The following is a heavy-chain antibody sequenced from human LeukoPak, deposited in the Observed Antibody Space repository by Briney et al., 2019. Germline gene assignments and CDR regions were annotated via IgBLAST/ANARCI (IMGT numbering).Heavy chain of an antibody. CDR2: IYYSGST. V-gene: IGHV4-59*01. J-gene: IGHJ6*03. CDR3: ARSDGSSYYYYYMDV. CDR1: GGSISSYY. Sequence: SGTLSLTCTVSGGSISSYYWSWIRQPPGKGLEWIGYIYYSGSTNYNPSLKSRVTISVDTSKNQFSLKLSSVTAADTTVYYCARSDGSSYYYYYMDVWGKGTTVTISS.